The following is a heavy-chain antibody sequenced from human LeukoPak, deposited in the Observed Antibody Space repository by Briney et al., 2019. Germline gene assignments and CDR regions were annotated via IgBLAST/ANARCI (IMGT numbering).Heavy chain of an antibody. CDR2: IYYSGST. CDR1: GGSISSYY. V-gene: IGHV4-59*08. J-gene: IGHJ4*02. CDR3: ARHPFSTPFDY. D-gene: IGHD2-15*01. Sequence: SETLSLTCTVSGGSISSYYWNWIRQPPGKGLEWIGYIYYSGSTNYNPSLKSRVTISVDTSKNQFSLKLSSVTAADTAVYYCARHPFSTPFDYWGQGILVTVSS.